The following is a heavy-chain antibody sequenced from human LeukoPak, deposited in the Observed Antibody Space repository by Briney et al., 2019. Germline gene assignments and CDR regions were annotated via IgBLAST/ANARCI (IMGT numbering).Heavy chain of an antibody. J-gene: IGHJ4*02. V-gene: IGHV3-7*01. CDR2: IKQDGSEK. Sequence: GGSLRLSCAASGFTFSSYWMSWVRQAPGKGLEWVANIKQDGSEKYYVDSVKGRFTISRDNAKNSLYLQMNSLRAEDTAVYYCARDGAHYYGSGSYYLFDYWGQGTLVTVSS. CDR1: GFTFSSYW. CDR3: ARDGAHYYGSGSYYLFDY. D-gene: IGHD3-10*01.